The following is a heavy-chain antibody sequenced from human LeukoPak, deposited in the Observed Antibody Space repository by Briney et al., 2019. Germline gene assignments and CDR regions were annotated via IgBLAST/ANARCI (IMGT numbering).Heavy chain of an antibody. CDR3: ARRDCSSTSCPLQAFDI. V-gene: IGHV4-39*01. CDR2: XYYSGST. CDR1: XXXXSXXSYY. Sequence: EXLSLTCTVXXXXXSXXSYYXXWXRQXXXXGXXXXXXXYYSGSTYYNPSLRSRVTISVDTSKNQFSLKLNSVTAADTAVYYCARRDCSSTSCPLQAFDIWGQGTMVTVSS. D-gene: IGHD2-2*01. J-gene: IGHJ3*02.